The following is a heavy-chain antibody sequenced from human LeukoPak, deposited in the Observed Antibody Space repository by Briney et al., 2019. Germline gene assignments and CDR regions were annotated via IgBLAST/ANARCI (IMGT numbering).Heavy chain of an antibody. CDR3: AREDYDFWSGYLLPLGMDV. V-gene: IGHV3-21*01. J-gene: IGHJ6*02. D-gene: IGHD3-3*01. CDR2: ISSSSSYI. Sequence: NAGGSLRLSCAASGFTFDDYAMHWVRQAPGKGLEWVSSISSSSSYIYYADSVKGRFTISRDNAKNSLYLQMNSLRAEDTAVYYCAREDYDFWSGYLLPLGMDVWGQGTTVTVSS. CDR1: GFTFDDYA.